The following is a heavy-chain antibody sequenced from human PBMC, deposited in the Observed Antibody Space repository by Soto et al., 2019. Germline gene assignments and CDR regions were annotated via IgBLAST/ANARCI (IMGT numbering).Heavy chain of an antibody. Sequence: SETLSLTCAVYGGSFSGYYWSWIRQPPGKGLEWIGEINHSGSTNCNPSLKSRVTISVDTSKNQFSLKLSSVTAADTAVYYCARGLGCSGGSCYSSNWFDPWGQGTLVTVSS. CDR3: ARGLGCSGGSCYSSNWFDP. CDR2: INHSGST. CDR1: GGSFSGYY. J-gene: IGHJ5*02. V-gene: IGHV4-34*01. D-gene: IGHD2-15*01.